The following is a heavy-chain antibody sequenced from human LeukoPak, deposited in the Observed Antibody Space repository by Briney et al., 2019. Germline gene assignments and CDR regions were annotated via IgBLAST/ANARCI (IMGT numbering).Heavy chain of an antibody. V-gene: IGHV3-23*01. CDR3: AKDLDYDSSGLDY. J-gene: IGHJ4*02. D-gene: IGHD3-22*01. Sequence: GESLRLSCAASGFTFSSYAMSWVRQAPGKGLEWVSAISGSGGSTYYADSVKGRFTISRDNSKNTLYLQMNSLRAEDTAVYYCAKDLDYDSSGLDYWGQGTLVTVSS. CDR2: ISGSGGST. CDR1: GFTFSSYA.